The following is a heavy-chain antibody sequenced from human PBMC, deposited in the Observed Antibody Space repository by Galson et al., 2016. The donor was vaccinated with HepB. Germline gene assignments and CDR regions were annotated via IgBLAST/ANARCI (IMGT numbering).Heavy chain of an antibody. V-gene: IGHV3-48*04. CDR3: ARLSKGDFVGLHYYYYAMNG. D-gene: IGHD2-21*02. CDR2: ISSSSSTI. CDR1: GFTFSSYS. Sequence: SLRLSCAASGFTFSSYSMSWVRQAPGRGLEWVSYISSSSSTIYYADSVKGRFTISRDNAKNSLFLQLNSLRAGDTAVYYCARLSKGDFVGLHYYYYAMNGWGQGTTVTVSS. J-gene: IGHJ6*02.